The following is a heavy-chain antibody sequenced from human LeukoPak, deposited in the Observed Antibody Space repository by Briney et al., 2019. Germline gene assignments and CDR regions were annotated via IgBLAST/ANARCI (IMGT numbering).Heavy chain of an antibody. J-gene: IGHJ4*02. CDR2: IYSYGST. D-gene: IGHD6-6*01. Sequence: GGSLRLSCAASGFTVTSNYMSWVRQAPGKGLEWVSVIYSYGSTYYADSVQGRFTISRDNSKNTLYLQMNSLRAEDTAVYYCARVGSSSRYYFDYWGQGTLVTVSS. CDR3: ARVGSSSRYYFDY. CDR1: GFTVTSNY. V-gene: IGHV3-66*03.